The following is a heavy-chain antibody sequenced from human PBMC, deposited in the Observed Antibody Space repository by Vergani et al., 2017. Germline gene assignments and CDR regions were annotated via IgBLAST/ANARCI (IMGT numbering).Heavy chain of an antibody. CDR2: ISYDGTQK. V-gene: IGHV3-30*03. CDR3: ATKSXGTPGCQIGYFRE. D-gene: IGHD1-1*01. J-gene: IGHJ1*01. Sequence: QVHLVESGGGVVQPGRSLSLSCVVSGFTSSYYGMHWVRQAPGKGLEWVAVISYDGTQKYYADSVKGRFTIARDNSKSTLNLQMNSLRTEDTDVYYCATKSXGTPGCQIGYFREWGQGTLVTVSS. CDR1: GFTSSYYG.